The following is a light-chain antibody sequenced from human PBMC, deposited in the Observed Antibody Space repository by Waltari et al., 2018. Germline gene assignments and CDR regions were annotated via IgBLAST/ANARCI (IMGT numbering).Light chain of an antibody. CDR3: SSYTRRSYWV. CDR1: TSDVGFYDF. CDR2: KGN. J-gene: IGLJ3*02. Sequence: QSALTQPASGSGSPGPSITLPCPGTTSDVGFYDFVPWFQQHPGKAPKSLISKGNNRPSGVSNRFSGSKSANTASLTISGLQAEDEADYYCSSYTRRSYWVFGGGTQLTVL. V-gene: IGLV2-14*01.